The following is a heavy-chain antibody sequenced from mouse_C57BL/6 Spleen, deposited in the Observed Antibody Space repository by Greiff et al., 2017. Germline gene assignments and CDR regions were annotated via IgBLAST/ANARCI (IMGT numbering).Heavy chain of an antibody. CDR2: IWRGGST. V-gene: IGHV2-5*01. CDR3: AKKSHTGYAMDY. CDR1: GFSLTSYG. J-gene: IGHJ4*01. Sequence: VKLMESGPGLVQPSQSLSITCTVSGFSLTSYGVHWVRQSPGKGLEWLGVIWRGGSTDYNAAFMSRLSITKDNSKSQVFFKMNSLQADDTAIYYCAKKSHTGYAMDYWGQGTSVTVSS.